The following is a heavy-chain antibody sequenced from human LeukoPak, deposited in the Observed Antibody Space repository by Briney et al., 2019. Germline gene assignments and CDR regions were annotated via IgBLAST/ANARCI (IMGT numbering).Heavy chain of an antibody. J-gene: IGHJ6*04. V-gene: IGHV1-3*01. Sequence: ASVKVSCKASGYTFTSYAMHWVRQAPGQRLEWMGWINAGNGNTKYSQKFQGRVTITRDTSASTAYMVLSSLRSEDTAVYYCARELGDILTGYTAPYYYYGMDVWGKGTTVTVSS. CDR2: INAGNGNT. D-gene: IGHD3-9*01. CDR1: GYTFTSYA. CDR3: ARELGDILTGYTAPYYYYGMDV.